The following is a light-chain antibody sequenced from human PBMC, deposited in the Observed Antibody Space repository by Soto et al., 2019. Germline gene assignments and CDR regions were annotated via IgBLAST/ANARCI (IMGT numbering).Light chain of an antibody. J-gene: IGKJ2*01. CDR1: QSISTW. CDR3: QQYSSYPYT. V-gene: IGKV1-5*03. CDR2: KAS. Sequence: DIQMTQSPSTLSASVGDRVTITCRARQSISTWLAWYQQKPGKAPKLLIYKASSLESGVPSRFSGSGSGTEFTLTISSLQPDDFATYYCQQYSSYPYTFGQGTKLEIK.